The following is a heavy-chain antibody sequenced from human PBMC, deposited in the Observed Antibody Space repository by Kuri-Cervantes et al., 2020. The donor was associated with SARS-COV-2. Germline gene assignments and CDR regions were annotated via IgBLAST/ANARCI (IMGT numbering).Heavy chain of an antibody. V-gene: IGHV3-7*01. Sequence: GGFLRLSCAASGFTFNSYFMSWLRQAPGKGLEWVANIKEDGGIKYYVDSVKGRFTISRDNAEKSVYLQMNSLRAEDTAVYYCARVRSWDEYFDYWGQGTLVTVSS. J-gene: IGHJ4*02. D-gene: IGHD6-13*01. CDR3: ARVRSWDEYFDY. CDR1: GFTFNSYF. CDR2: IKEDGGIK.